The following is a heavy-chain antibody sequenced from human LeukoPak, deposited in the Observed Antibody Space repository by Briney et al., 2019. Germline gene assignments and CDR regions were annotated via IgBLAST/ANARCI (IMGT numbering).Heavy chain of an antibody. CDR3: ARDGHSSGSFDY. CDR1: ELTFSGYW. CDR2: IRQDGGQT. Sequence: GGSLRLSCAASELTFSGYWMNWVREAPGKGLQWVGNIRQDGGQTHYSDSGKGRFTISRENGKRSLYLQMNSLSPEDTAVYYCARDGHSSGSFDYWGQGTLVTVSS. V-gene: IGHV3-7*01. D-gene: IGHD3-10*01. J-gene: IGHJ4*02.